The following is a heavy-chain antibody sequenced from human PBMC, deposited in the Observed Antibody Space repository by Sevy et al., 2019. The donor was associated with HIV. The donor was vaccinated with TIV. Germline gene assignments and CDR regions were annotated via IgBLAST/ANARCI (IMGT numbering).Heavy chain of an antibody. CDR3: AREGGNGGNSGDASDI. CDR2: IYYSGST. CDR1: GGSVSSGSYY. Sequence: SETLSLTCTVSGGSVSSGSYYWSWIRQPPGKGLEWIGYIYYSGSTNYNPSLKSRVTISVDTSKNQFSLKLSSVTAADTAVYYCAREGGNGGNSGDASDIWGQGTMVTVSS. D-gene: IGHD2-21*02. J-gene: IGHJ3*02. V-gene: IGHV4-61*01.